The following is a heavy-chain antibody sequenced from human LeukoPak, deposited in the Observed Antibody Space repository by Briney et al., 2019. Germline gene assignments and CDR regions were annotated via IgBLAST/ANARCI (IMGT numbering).Heavy chain of an antibody. J-gene: IGHJ4*02. CDR3: AKRSGSSSWTYFDY. CDR2: ISGSGGST. V-gene: IGHV3-23*01. Sequence: GGSLRLSCAASGFTFSDYYMSWVRQAPGKGLEWVSAISGSGGSTYYADSVKGRFTISRDNSKNTLYLQMNSLRAEDTAVYYCAKRSGSSSWTYFDYWGQGTLVTVSS. D-gene: IGHD6-13*01. CDR1: GFTFSDYY.